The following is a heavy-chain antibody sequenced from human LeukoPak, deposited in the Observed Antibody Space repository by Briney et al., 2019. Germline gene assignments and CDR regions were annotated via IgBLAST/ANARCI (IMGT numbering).Heavy chain of an antibody. CDR3: ARGGGYVPLDY. D-gene: IGHD3-22*01. Sequence: SETLSLTCTVSGGSISSYYWSWIRQPPGKGLEWIGYIYYSGSTNYNPSLKSRVTISVDTSKNQFSLNLSSGTAADTAVYYCARGGGYVPLDYWGQGTLVTVSS. J-gene: IGHJ4*02. CDR2: IYYSGST. CDR1: GGSISSYY. V-gene: IGHV4-59*01.